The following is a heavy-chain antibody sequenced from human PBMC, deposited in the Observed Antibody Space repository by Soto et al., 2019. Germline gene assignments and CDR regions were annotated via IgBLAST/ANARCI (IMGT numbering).Heavy chain of an antibody. V-gene: IGHV3-21*01. Sequence: KTGGSLRLSCAASGFTFSSYNMNWVRQAPGKGLEWVSSISSTSSYVYYADSVKGRFTISRDNAKNSLYLQMDSLRAEDTAVYYCATYYDGTGYNFDYWGQGTLVTVSS. J-gene: IGHJ4*02. D-gene: IGHD3-22*01. CDR1: GFTFSSYN. CDR2: ISSTSSYV. CDR3: ATYYDGTGYNFDY.